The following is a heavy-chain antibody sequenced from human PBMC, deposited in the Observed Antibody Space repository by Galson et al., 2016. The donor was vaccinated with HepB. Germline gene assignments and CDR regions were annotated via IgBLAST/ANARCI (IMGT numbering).Heavy chain of an antibody. CDR2: INSDGSST. CDR1: GFTFSSYW. D-gene: IGHD5-18*01. Sequence: SLRLSCAASGFTFSSYWMHWVRQVPGKGLVWVSRINSDGSSTTYADSVKGRFTISRDNAKNTVYLQMNSLRGEDTAIYYFARDPHSLDYWGQGTLVTVSS. J-gene: IGHJ4*02. CDR3: ARDPHSLDY. V-gene: IGHV3-74*01.